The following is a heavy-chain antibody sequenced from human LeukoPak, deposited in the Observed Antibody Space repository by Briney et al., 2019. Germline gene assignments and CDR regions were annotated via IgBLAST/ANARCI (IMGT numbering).Heavy chain of an antibody. Sequence: PSETLSLTCTVSGGSISSYYWSWIRQPPGKGLEWIGYIYYSGSTNYNPSLKSRVTISVDTSKNQFSLKLSSVTAADTAVYYCARDRGGYNYDFWSGYFTYYYYGMDVWGQGTTVTASS. V-gene: IGHV4-59*01. CDR3: ARDRGGYNYDFWSGYFTYYYYGMDV. D-gene: IGHD3-3*01. CDR2: IYYSGST. CDR1: GGSISSYY. J-gene: IGHJ6*02.